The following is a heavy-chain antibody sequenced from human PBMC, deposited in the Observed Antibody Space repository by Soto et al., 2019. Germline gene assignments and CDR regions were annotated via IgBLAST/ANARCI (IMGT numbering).Heavy chain of an antibody. Sequence: PSETLSLTCTVSGASITTYYWSWIRQPPGKGLEWIGYISYSGSTDYNPSLKSRVTISFDASKNQISLQVRSATAADAAVYYCASALKEYCSDGKCNWFDPWAQGTLVPVSS. D-gene: IGHD2-15*01. CDR2: ISYSGST. CDR3: ASALKEYCSDGKCNWFDP. V-gene: IGHV4-59*01. CDR1: GASITTYY. J-gene: IGHJ5*02.